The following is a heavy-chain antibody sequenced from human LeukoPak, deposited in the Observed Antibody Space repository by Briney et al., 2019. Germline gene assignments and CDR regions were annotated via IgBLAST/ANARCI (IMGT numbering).Heavy chain of an antibody. CDR2: ISWDGGST. CDR3: AKDIGTIGALDH. Sequence: PGGSLRLSCAASGFTFDDYTMHWVRQAPGKGLEWVSLISWDGGSTYYADSVKGRFTISRDNSKNSLYLQMNSLRTEDTALYYCAKDIGTIGALDHRGQGTLVTVSS. CDR1: GFTFDDYT. D-gene: IGHD2-2*01. J-gene: IGHJ4*01. V-gene: IGHV3-43*01.